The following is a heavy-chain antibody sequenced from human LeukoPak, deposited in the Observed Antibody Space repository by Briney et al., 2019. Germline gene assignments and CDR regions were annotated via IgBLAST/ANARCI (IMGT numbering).Heavy chain of an antibody. V-gene: IGHV3-20*01. J-gene: IGHJ5*02. CDR1: GFTFSSCE. CDR2: INWNGGST. Sequence: PGGSLRLSCAASGFTFSSCEMNWVRQAPGKGLEWVSGINWNGGSTGYADSVKGRFTISRDNAKNSLYLQMNSLRAEDTALYHCARGGIAAANDWFDPWGQGTLVTVSS. CDR3: ARGGIAAANDWFDP. D-gene: IGHD6-13*01.